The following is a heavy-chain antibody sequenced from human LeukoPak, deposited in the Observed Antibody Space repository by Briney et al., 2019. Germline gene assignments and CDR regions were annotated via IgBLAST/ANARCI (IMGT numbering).Heavy chain of an antibody. J-gene: IGHJ6*03. CDR2: IIPIFGTA. D-gene: IGHD3-22*01. V-gene: IGHV1-69*05. Sequence: SVTVFCKASGGTFSSYAISWVRQAPGQGLEWMGGIIPIFGTANYAQKFQGRVTITTDESTSTAYMELSSLRSEDTAVYYCARVQGDYDSSGYQYYYYYYYMDVWGKGTTVTVSS. CDR3: ARVQGDYDSSGYQYYYYYYYMDV. CDR1: GGTFSSYA.